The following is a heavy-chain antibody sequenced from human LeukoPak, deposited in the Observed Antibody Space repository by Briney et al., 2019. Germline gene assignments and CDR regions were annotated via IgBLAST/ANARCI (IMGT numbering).Heavy chain of an antibody. J-gene: IGHJ4*02. CDR1: GFTFDDYA. D-gene: IGHD5-18*01. V-gene: IGHV3-43D*03. Sequence: GGSLRLSCAASGFTFDDYAMHWVRQAPGKGLEWVSLISWDGGSTYYADSVKGRFTISRDNAKTSLYLQMNSLRAEDTAVYYCARGLSGVTGYTYGRGIDYWGQGTLVTVSS. CDR2: ISWDGGST. CDR3: ARGLSGVTGYTYGRGIDY.